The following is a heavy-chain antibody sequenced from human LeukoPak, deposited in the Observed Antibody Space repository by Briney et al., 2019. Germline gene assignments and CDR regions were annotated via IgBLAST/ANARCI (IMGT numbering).Heavy chain of an antibody. Sequence: GGSLRLSCAASGFTFSSYAMSWVRQAPGKALEWVSAISGSGGSTYYADSVKGRFTISRDNSKNTLYLQMNSLRAEGTAVYYCAKDGFLWVFDYWGQGTLVTVSS. CDR1: GFTFSSYA. CDR3: AKDGFLWVFDY. D-gene: IGHD2/OR15-2a*01. J-gene: IGHJ4*02. CDR2: ISGSGGST. V-gene: IGHV3-23*01.